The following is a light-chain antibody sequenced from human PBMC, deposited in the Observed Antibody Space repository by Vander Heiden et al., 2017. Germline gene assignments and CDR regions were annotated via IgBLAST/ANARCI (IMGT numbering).Light chain of an antibody. CDR3: QQYDNLPYT. CDR2: DAS. V-gene: IGKV1-33*01. J-gene: IGKJ2*01. Sequence: DIQMPPSPSSLSASVGDRVTITCQASQDISNYLNWYQQKPGKAPKLLIYDASNLETGVPSRFSGSGSGTDFTFTISSLQPEDIATYYCQQYDNLPYTFGQGTKLEIK. CDR1: QDISNY.